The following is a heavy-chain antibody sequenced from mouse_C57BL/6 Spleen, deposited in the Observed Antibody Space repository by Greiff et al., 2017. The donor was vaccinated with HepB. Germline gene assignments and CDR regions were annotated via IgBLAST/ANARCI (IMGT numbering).Heavy chain of an antibody. V-gene: IGHV1-76*01. D-gene: IGHD1-1*01. J-gene: IGHJ1*03. CDR1: GYTFTDYY. CDR2: IYPGSGNT. CDR3: ARSAHYYGSPTGYFDV. Sequence: VQLVESGAELVRPGASVKLSCKASGYTFTDYYINWVKQRPGQGLEWIARIYPGSGNTYYNEKFKGKATLTAEKSSSTAYMQLSSLTSEDSAVYFCARSAHYYGSPTGYFDVWGTGTTVTVSS.